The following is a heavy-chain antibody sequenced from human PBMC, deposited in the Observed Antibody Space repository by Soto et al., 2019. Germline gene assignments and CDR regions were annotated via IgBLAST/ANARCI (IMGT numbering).Heavy chain of an antibody. CDR2: ISYDGSNK. CDR1: GFTFSSYA. CDR3: ARERVGGAFDI. D-gene: IGHD3-16*01. J-gene: IGHJ3*02. V-gene: IGHV3-30-3*01. Sequence: QVQLVESGGGVVQPGRSLRLSCAASGFTFSSYAMHWVRQAPGKGLEWVVVISYDGSNKYYADSVKGRFTISRDNSKNTLYLQMNSLRAEDTAVYYCARERVGGAFDIWGQGTMVTVSS.